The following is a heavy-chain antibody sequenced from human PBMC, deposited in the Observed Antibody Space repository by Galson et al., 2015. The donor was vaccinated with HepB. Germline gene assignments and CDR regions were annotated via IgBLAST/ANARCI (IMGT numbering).Heavy chain of an antibody. Sequence: SLRLSCAASGFTFSSYTMNWVRQAPGKGLEWVAYISTTSDTIYYADSVKGRFTISRDNAKNSLYLQMDSLRAEDTAVYYCARVLLCTTGGCYWYFDLWGRGTLVTVSS. CDR1: GFTFSSYT. V-gene: IGHV3-48*01. D-gene: IGHD2-8*01. CDR2: ISTTSDTI. J-gene: IGHJ2*01. CDR3: ARVLLCTTGGCYWYFDL.